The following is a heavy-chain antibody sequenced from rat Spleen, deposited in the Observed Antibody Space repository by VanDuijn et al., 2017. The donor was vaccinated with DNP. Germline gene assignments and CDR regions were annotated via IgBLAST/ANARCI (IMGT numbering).Heavy chain of an antibody. V-gene: IGHV2-4*01. CDR3: ARDRYYGSTVGMDA. J-gene: IGHJ4*01. CDR2: IWSGGST. Sequence: QVQLKESGPGLVQPSQTLSLTCTVSGFSLTSYGVSWVRQPPGKGLEWIGEIWSGGSTHYNPALKSRLSISRDTSKSQVFLKMSSLKTEDTATYYCARDRYYGSTVGMDAWGQGASVTVSS. D-gene: IGHD1-6*01. CDR1: GFSLTSYG.